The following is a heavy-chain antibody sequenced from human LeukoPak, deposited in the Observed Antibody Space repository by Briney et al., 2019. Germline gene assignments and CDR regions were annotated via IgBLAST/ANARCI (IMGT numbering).Heavy chain of an antibody. CDR3: ATGPYNAFEM. D-gene: IGHD2-2*02. Sequence: GGSLRPSCGASGFTFSTYWMHWVRQAPGRGLVWVSRVKGDGISTLYADFVEGRFTISRDNARNTLYLQMNSLRADDTALYYCATGPYNAFEMWGQGTMVTVSS. CDR1: GFTFSTYW. V-gene: IGHV3-74*01. J-gene: IGHJ3*02. CDR2: VKGDGIST.